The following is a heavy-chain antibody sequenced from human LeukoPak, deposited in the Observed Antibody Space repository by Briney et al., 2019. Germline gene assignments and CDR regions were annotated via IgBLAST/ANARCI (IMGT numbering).Heavy chain of an antibody. Sequence: GGSLTLSCEDSGFTFRSYEMNWVRQAPGKGLEWVSYISSESGTIYYAESVKGRFTISRDNAKNSLYLQMDSLRADDTAMYYCARAFLTPFDPWGQGTLVTVSS. CDR3: ARAFLTPFDP. CDR1: GFTFRSYE. J-gene: IGHJ5*02. CDR2: ISSESGTI. V-gene: IGHV3-48*03. D-gene: IGHD3-9*01.